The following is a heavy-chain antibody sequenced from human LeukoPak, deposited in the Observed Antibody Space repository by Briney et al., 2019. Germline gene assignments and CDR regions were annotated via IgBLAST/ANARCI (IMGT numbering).Heavy chain of an antibody. V-gene: IGHV4-34*01. CDR3: ARQDFGVVIGPSRWFDP. CDR2: INHSGST. Sequence: SETLSLTCAVYGGSFSGYYWSWIRQPPGKGLEWIGEINHSGSTNYNPSIKSRVTISVDTSKNQFSLKLSSVTAADTAVYYCARQDFGVVIGPSRWFDPWGQGTLVTVSS. CDR1: GGSFSGYY. J-gene: IGHJ5*02. D-gene: IGHD3-3*01.